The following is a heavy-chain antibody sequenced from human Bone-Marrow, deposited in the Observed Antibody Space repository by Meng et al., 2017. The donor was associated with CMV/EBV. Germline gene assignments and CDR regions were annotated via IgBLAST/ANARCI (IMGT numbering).Heavy chain of an antibody. CDR1: GFTFSSYW. CDR2: IKQDGSEK. D-gene: IGHD5-18*01. V-gene: IGHV3-7*01. CDR3: ARDLIYVDTAIRGLFYYYYGMDV. Sequence: GESLKISCAASGFTFSSYWMSWVRQAPGKGLEWVANIKQDGSEKYYVDSVKGRFTISRDNAKNSLYLQMNSLRAEDTAVYYCARDLIYVDTAIRGLFYYYYGMDVWGQGTTVTVSS. J-gene: IGHJ6*01.